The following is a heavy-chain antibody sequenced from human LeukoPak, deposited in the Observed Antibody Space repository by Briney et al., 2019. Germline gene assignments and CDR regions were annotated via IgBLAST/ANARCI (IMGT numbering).Heavy chain of an antibody. CDR1: GFTFSSYS. D-gene: IGHD6-13*01. Sequence: GSLRLSCAASGFTFSSYSMNWVRQAPGKGLEWASYISSSSSTIYYADSVKGRFTISRDNAKNSLYLQMNSLRAEDTAVYYCARDQGDIAAAGDLVYWGQGTLVTVSS. CDR2: ISSSSSTI. CDR3: ARDQGDIAAAGDLVY. J-gene: IGHJ4*02. V-gene: IGHV3-48*01.